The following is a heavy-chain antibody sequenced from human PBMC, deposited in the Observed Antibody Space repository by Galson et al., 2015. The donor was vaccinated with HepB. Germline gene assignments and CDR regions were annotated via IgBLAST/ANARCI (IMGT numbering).Heavy chain of an antibody. Sequence: CAISGDSVSSNSAAWNWIRQSPSRGLEWLGRTYYRSKWYNDYAVSVKSRITINPDTSKNQFSLQLNSVTPEDTAVYYCAMGDCTNGVCYTLEYFQHWGQGTLVTVSS. D-gene: IGHD2-8*01. CDR1: GDSVSSNSAA. V-gene: IGHV6-1*01. CDR3: AMGDCTNGVCYTLEYFQH. J-gene: IGHJ1*01. CDR2: TYYRSKWYN.